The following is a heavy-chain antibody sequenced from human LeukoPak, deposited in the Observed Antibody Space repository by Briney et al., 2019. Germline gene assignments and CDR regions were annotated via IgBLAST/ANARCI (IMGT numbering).Heavy chain of an antibody. CDR3: ATGGQYMIVGAFDI. J-gene: IGHJ3*02. D-gene: IGHD1-26*01. CDR2: IYYSGST. CDR1: GGSISSYY. Sequence: PSETLSLTCTVSGGSISSYYWSWIRQPPGKGLEWIGYIYYSGSTNYNPSLKSRVTISVDTSKNQFSLKLSSVTAADTAVYYCATGGQYMIVGAFDIWGQGTMVTVSS. V-gene: IGHV4-59*01.